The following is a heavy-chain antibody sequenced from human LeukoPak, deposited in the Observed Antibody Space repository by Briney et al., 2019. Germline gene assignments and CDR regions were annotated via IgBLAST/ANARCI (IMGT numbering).Heavy chain of an antibody. Sequence: SETLSLTCTVSGGSLSSYYWSWVRQPAGKGLEWIGRIYTSGSTNYNPSLKSRVTMSVDTSKNQFSLKLSSVTAADTAVYYSARNSGSYPPYYFDYWGQGTLVTVSS. CDR3: ARNSGSYPPYYFDY. CDR1: GGSLSSYY. J-gene: IGHJ4*02. V-gene: IGHV4-4*07. D-gene: IGHD1-26*01. CDR2: IYTSGST.